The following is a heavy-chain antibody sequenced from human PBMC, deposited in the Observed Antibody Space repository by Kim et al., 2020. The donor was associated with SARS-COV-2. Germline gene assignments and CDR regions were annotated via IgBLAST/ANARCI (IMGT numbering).Heavy chain of an antibody. CDR2: ISWNSGSI. CDR3: AKVQDYGDYGYYYYMDV. D-gene: IGHD4-17*01. Sequence: GGSLRLSCAASGFTFDDYAMHWVRQAPGKGLEWVSGISWNSGSIGYADSVKGRFTISRDNAKNSLYLQMNRLRAEDTALYYCAKVQDYGDYGYYYYMDVWGKGTTVTVSS. CDR1: GFTFDDYA. V-gene: IGHV3-9*01. J-gene: IGHJ6*03.